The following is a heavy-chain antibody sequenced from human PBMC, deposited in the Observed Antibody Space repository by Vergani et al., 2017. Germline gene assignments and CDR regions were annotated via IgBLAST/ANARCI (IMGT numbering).Heavy chain of an antibody. CDR3: ARGRGYYDSSGYYHPDGSVYY. Sequence: EVQLVQSGAEVKKPGESLKISCKGSGYSFTSYWIGWVRQMPGKGLEWMGIIYPGDSDTRYSPSFQGQVTISADKSISTAYLQWSSLKASDTAMYYCARGRGYYDSSGYYHPDGSVYYWGQGTLVTVSS. D-gene: IGHD3-22*01. CDR1: GYSFTSYW. V-gene: IGHV5-51*01. CDR2: IYPGDSDT. J-gene: IGHJ4*02.